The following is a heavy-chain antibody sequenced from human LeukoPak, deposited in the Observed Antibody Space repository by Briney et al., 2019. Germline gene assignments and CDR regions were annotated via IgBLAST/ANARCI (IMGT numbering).Heavy chain of an antibody. CDR2: FDPEDGET. V-gene: IGHV1-24*01. Sequence: ASVNVSCKVSGYTLNELSMHWVRQAPGKGLEWMGGFDPEDGETIYAQKFQGRVTMTEDTSTETAYMELSSLRSEDTAVYYCATPGPDWGDAFDIWGQGTMVTVSS. CDR3: ATPGPDWGDAFDI. D-gene: IGHD3/OR15-3a*01. CDR1: GYTLNELS. J-gene: IGHJ3*02.